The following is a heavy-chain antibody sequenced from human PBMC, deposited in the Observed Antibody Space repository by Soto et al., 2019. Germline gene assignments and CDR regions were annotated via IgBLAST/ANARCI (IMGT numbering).Heavy chain of an antibody. CDR1: GFTFSSYS. D-gene: IGHD4-17*01. CDR2: ISSSSSYI. CDR3: SRDSGPMTTNAFDI. Sequence: GGSLRLSCAASGFTFSSYSMNWVRQAPGKGLEWVSSISSSSSYIYYADSVKGRFTISRDNAKNSLYLQMNSLRAEDTAVYCCSRDSGPMTTNAFDIWGQGTMVTVSS. V-gene: IGHV3-21*01. J-gene: IGHJ3*02.